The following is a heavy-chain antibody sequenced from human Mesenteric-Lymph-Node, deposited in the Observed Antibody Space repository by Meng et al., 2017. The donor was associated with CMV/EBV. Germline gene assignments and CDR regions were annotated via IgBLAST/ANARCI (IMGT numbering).Heavy chain of an antibody. Sequence: SETLSLTCIVSGYSISSGYYWGWIRQPPGKGLEWIGSIYHTGSTYYSPSLKGRVNISVDTSKNQLSLRLSSLTAADTAVYYCARLGTGWFRRGFDSWGQGALVTVSS. V-gene: IGHV4-38-2*02. CDR2: IYHTGST. J-gene: IGHJ4*02. D-gene: IGHD6-19*01. CDR1: GYSISSGYY. CDR3: ARLGTGWFRRGFDS.